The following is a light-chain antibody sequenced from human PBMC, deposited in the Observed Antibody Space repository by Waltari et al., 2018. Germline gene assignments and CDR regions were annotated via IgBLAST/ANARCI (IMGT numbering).Light chain of an antibody. CDR1: QNIGTR. Sequence: EILLTQSPDFQSATPEEKVTLTCRASQNIGTRLHWYQQKPRQSPKLLVKHSSQTVSGVPSRFSGSGSGTDFTLTIDGLETGDFATYFCHQSGDLPYTFGQGSKV. CDR3: HQSGDLPYT. J-gene: IGKJ2*01. CDR2: HSS. V-gene: IGKV6-21*01.